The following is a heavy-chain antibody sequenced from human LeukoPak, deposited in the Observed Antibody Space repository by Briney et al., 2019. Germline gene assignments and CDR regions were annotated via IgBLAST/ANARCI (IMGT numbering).Heavy chain of an antibody. CDR1: GGTFSSYA. CDR2: IIPIFCTA. D-gene: IGHD3-22*01. J-gene: IGHJ4*02. V-gene: IGHV1-69*13. Sequence: AASVTVSCKASGGTFSSYAISWVRQAPGQGPGWMGGIIPIFCTANYAQKFQGRVTITADESTSTAYMELSSLRSEDTAVYYCARGTPSRKPDYYDSSWAWSYWGQGTLVTVSS. CDR3: ARGTPSRKPDYYDSSWAWSY.